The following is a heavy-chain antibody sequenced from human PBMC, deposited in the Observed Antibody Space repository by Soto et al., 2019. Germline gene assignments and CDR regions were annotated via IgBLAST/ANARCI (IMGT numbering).Heavy chain of an antibody. CDR2: IKPDVSAT. D-gene: IGHD2-15*01. CDR3: ARACYCGPCCYYYFDY. Sequence: EVQLVESGGGWVQPGGSLRLSCAVSGFTFGSYWMNWVRLIPGKGLEWVAYIKPDVSATYYVDSVKGRFTISRDNAKNSLYLQLNSLSVEDTSVYYCARACYCGPCCYYYFDYWGPGTLVTVSS. V-gene: IGHV3-7*01. J-gene: IGHJ4*02. CDR1: GFTFGSYW.